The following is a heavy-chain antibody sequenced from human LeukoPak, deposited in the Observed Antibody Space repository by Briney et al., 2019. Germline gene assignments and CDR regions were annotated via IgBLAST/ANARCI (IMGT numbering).Heavy chain of an antibody. CDR2: IYYSGST. J-gene: IGHJ3*02. V-gene: IGHV4-59*01. CDR3: ARDRSSGWTGVFDI. Sequence: SETLSLTCTVSGVSISSYYWSWLRQSPGKGLEWIGYIYYSGSTKYNPSLESRVTISIDTSKNHFSLKLSSVTAADTAVYYCARDRSSGWTGVFDIGGRGTMVT. D-gene: IGHD6-19*01. CDR1: GVSISSYY.